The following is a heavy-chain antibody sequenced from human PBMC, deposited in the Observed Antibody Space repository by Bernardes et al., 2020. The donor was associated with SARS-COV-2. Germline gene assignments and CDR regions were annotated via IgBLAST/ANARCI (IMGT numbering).Heavy chain of an antibody. CDR1: GGSFEGYF. J-gene: IGHJ5*02. D-gene: IGHD6-19*01. CDR3: ARRRIGVTVWFDA. Sequence: APLSRTGGVNGGSFEGYFWSWIRTSPTKGLEFIGEVIDTGSANYNPSLKRRVILSADKSNRQFSLNLSSLTAADAGLYYCARRRIGVTVWFDAWGQGILVTVSS. V-gene: IGHV4-34*12. CDR2: VIDTGSA.